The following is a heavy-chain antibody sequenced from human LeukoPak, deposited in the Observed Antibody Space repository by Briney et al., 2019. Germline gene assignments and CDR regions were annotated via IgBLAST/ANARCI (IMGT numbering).Heavy chain of an antibody. J-gene: IGHJ4*02. CDR2: IIPIFGTA. D-gene: IGHD4-23*01. V-gene: IGHV1-69*05. CDR1: GGTFSSYA. CDR3: ASHGGNSAFDY. Sequence: SVKVSCESSGGTFSSYAISWVRQAPGQGLEWMGGIIPIFGTANYAQKLQGRATITTDESTSTAYMELSSLRSEDTAVYYCASHGGNSAFDYWGQGTLVTVSS.